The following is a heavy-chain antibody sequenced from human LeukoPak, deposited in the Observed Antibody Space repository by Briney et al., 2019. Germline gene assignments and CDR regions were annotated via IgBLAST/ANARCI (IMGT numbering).Heavy chain of an antibody. D-gene: IGHD6-13*01. J-gene: IGHJ4*02. V-gene: IGHV1-18*01. CDR1: GYTFTSYG. Sequence: AAVTVSCKASGYTFTSYGISWMRQAPGQGLEWMGWISAYNGNTNYAQTLQGRVTMTTDTSTSTAYMELRSLRSDDTAVYYCARGSSSSFHYWGQGTLVTVSS. CDR3: ARGSSSSFHY. CDR2: ISAYNGNT.